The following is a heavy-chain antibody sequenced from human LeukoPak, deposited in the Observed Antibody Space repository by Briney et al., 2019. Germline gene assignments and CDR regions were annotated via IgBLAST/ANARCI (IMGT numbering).Heavy chain of an antibody. V-gene: IGHV1-69*13. J-gene: IGHJ6*02. Sequence: SVKVSCKASGGTFSSYAISWVRQAPGQGLEWMGGIIPIFGTANYAQKSQGRVTITADESTSTAYMELSSLRSEDTAVYYCARGALFRKGVYGMDVWGQGTTVTVSS. CDR2: IIPIFGTA. D-gene: IGHD1-14*01. CDR3: ARGALFRKGVYGMDV. CDR1: GGTFSSYA.